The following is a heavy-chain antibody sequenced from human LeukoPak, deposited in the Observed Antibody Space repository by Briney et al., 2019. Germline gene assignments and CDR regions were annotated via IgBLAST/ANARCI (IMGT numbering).Heavy chain of an antibody. V-gene: IGHV3-23*01. CDR3: AKPRSVSSGLDAFDI. CDR2: ISHSGDST. J-gene: IGHJ3*02. CDR1: GFTFSNYA. D-gene: IGHD3-10*01. Sequence: GGSLRLSCAASGFTFSNYAMSWVRQAPGKGLEWVSAISHSGDSTYYADSVKGRFTISRDNSKSTLYLQMNSLRTEDTAVYYCAKPRSVSSGLDAFDIWGQGTMVTVSS.